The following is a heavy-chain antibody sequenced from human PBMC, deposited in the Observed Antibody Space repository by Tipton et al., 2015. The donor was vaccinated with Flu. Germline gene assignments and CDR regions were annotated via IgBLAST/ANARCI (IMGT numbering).Heavy chain of an antibody. V-gene: IGHV4-59*01. CDR2: IYNSGTT. Sequence: TLSLTCTVSDGSITSYYWSWIWQPPGKGLEWIGYIYNSGTTNFNPSLMSRLTISVDTSKNQFSLKLSSVTAADTAVYFCARARAPYYYYAMDVWGQGTTVTVSS. CDR3: ARARAPYYYYAMDV. CDR1: DGSITSYY. J-gene: IGHJ6*02.